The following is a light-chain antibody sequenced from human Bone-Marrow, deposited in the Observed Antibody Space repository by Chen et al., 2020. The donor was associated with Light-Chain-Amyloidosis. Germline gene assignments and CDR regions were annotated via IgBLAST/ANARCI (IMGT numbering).Light chain of an antibody. CDR3: QSAYSSGTYEVI. J-gene: IGLJ2*01. V-gene: IGLV3-25*03. Sequence: SYELTQPPSVSVSPGKTARITCSGDDLPTKYAYWYQQKPGQAPVLVIHRDTERPSGISERFSGSSSGTTATVTISGVQAEDEDDYHCQSAYSSGTYEVIFGGGTKLTVL. CDR1: DLPTKY. CDR2: RDT.